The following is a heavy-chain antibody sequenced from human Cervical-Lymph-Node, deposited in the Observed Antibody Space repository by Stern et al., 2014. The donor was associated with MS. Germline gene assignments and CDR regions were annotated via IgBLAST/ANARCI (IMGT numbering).Heavy chain of an antibody. D-gene: IGHD5-18*01. CDR3: AKDMSETGYSYGPFDS. J-gene: IGHJ4*02. Sequence: EVQLEESGGGLVQPGRSLRLSCAASGFTFDDYAMHWVRQRPGKGLEWVSGISRTSGDIHYADSVKGRFTISRDNAKNSLYLQMNVLTAEDTALYYCAKDMSETGYSYGPFDSWGQGTLVTVSS. V-gene: IGHV3-9*01. CDR1: GFTFDDYA. CDR2: ISRTSGDI.